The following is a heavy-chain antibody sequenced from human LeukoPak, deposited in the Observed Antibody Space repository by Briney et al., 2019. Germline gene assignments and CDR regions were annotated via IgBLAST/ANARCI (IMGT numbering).Heavy chain of an antibody. Sequence: GGSLRLSCAASGFTFSSYGMSWVRQAPGKGLEWVSAISGSGGSTYYADSVKGRFTISRDNAKNSLYLQMNSLRAEDTAVYYCARSVVAATETFDYWGQGTLVTVSS. CDR1: GFTFSSYG. V-gene: IGHV3-23*01. CDR2: ISGSGGST. J-gene: IGHJ4*02. D-gene: IGHD2-15*01. CDR3: ARSVVAATETFDY.